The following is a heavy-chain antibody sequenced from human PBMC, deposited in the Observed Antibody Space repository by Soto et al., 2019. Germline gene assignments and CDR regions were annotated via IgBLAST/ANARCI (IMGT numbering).Heavy chain of an antibody. D-gene: IGHD2-15*01. Sequence: QLQLQESGSGLVKPSQTLSLTCAVSGGSISSGGYSWSWIRQPPGKGLEWIGYIYHSGSTYYNPAVKSRVIKAVDRSKNQFALKLSSVTAADTAVYYCASAGGFCAGVADYGGQGTLVNVSS. V-gene: IGHV4-30-2*01. J-gene: IGHJ4*02. CDR2: IYHSGST. CDR1: GGSISSGGYS. CDR3: ASAGGFCAGVADY.